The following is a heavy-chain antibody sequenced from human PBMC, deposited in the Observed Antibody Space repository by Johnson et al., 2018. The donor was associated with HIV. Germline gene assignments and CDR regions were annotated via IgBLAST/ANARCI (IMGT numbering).Heavy chain of an antibody. V-gene: IGHV3-30*04. CDR3: ARRMVVGYHALDF. Sequence: QMLLVESGGGVVQPGRSLRLSCAASGFTFSSYAMHWVRQAPGKGLEWVAVISYDGSNKYYADSVKGRFTIFRDNAKSSLYLQMNSLRVEDTAIYYCARRMVVGYHALDFWGQGTVVSVPS. D-gene: IGHD2-21*01. J-gene: IGHJ3*01. CDR2: ISYDGSNK. CDR1: GFTFSSYA.